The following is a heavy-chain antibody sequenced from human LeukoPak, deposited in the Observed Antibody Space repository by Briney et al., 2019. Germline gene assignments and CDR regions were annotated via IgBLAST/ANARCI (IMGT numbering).Heavy chain of an antibody. V-gene: IGHV3-7*01. J-gene: IGHJ3*02. CDR3: ARDMSSSWYLRSDAFDI. CDR2: IKQDGSEK. D-gene: IGHD6-13*01. Sequence: GGSLRLSCAASGFTFSDNWMTWVRQAPGKGLEWVATIKQDGSEKYYVDSVRGRFTISRDNTKNLLYLQMNSLRVEDTGVYFCARDMSSSWYLRSDAFDIWGQGTMVTVSS. CDR1: GFTFSDNW.